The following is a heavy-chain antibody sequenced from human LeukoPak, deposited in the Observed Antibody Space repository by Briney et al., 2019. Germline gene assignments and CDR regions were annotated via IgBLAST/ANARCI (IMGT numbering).Heavy chain of an antibody. J-gene: IGHJ4*02. CDR1: EGPLNSFA. V-gene: IGHV1-2*02. CDR2: INPNSGGT. D-gene: IGHD6-13*01. CDR3: ARSYSSSWDFDS. Sequence: ASVKVSCKASEGPLNSFAISWVRQAPGQGLEWMGWINPNSGGTNYAQKFQGRVTMTRDTSISTAYMELSRLRSDDTAVYYCARSYSSSWDFDSWGQGTLVTVSS.